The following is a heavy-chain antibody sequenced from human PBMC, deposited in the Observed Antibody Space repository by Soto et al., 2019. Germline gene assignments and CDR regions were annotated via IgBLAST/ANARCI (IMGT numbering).Heavy chain of an antibody. J-gene: IGHJ4*02. CDR1: GFSLSTSGVG. CDR2: IYWDDDK. Sequence: QITLKESGPTLVKPTQTLTLTCTFSGFSLSTSGVGVGWIRQPPGKALEWLALIYWDDDKRYSPSLKSRLTIXKXTXXHQVVLTMTNMDPVDTATYYCAHSSLSRDSSGYYYWGQGTLVTVSS. CDR3: AHSSLSRDSSGYYY. D-gene: IGHD3-22*01. V-gene: IGHV2-5*02.